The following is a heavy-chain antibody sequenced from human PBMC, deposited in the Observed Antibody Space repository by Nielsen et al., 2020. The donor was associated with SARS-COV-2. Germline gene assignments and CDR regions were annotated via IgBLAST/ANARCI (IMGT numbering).Heavy chain of an antibody. Sequence: LSLTCAASGFTFSSYAMSWVRQAPGKGLEWVSAISGSGGSTYYADSVKGRFTISRDNSKNTLYLQMNSLRAEDTAVYYCARLRSTTVTTSFIPYWGQGTLVTVSS. CDR1: GFTFSSYA. V-gene: IGHV3-23*01. CDR3: ARLRSTTVTTSFIPY. J-gene: IGHJ4*02. CDR2: ISGSGGST. D-gene: IGHD4-17*01.